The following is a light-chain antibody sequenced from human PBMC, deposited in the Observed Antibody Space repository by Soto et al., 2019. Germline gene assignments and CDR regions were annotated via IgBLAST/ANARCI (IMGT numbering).Light chain of an antibody. V-gene: IGKV1-39*01. J-gene: IGKJ4*01. CDR1: QNIANY. CDR3: QETYSIPPLT. CDR2: AAS. Sequence: DIQMTQSPSSLSASVGERVTITCRASQNIANYLNWYQQKPGKAPNLLIYAASSLQSGVPSRFSGRGSGTEFTLIIRSLQPEDFATYYCQETYSIPPLTFGGGTKVEIK.